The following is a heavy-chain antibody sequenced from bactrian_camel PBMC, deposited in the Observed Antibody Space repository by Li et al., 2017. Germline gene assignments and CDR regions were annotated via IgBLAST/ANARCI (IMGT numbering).Heavy chain of an antibody. Sequence: HVQLVESGGGSVQAGGSLRLSCTTSGFTFDDSDMDWYRQAQAPGAACELVSSISTDGSTYYRDSVKGRFTISQDNAKNTVYLQMNSLKPEDTAMYYCAARGPYCYTKLSVADFTYWGQGTQVTVS. CDR3: AARGPYCYTKLSVADFTY. CDR2: ISTDGST. J-gene: IGHJ6*01. D-gene: IGHD2*01. V-gene: IGHV3S63*01. CDR1: GFTFDDSD.